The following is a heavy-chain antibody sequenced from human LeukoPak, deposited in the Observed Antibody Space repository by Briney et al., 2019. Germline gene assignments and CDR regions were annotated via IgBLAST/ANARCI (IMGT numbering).Heavy chain of an antibody. CDR1: GFTFSSYA. CDR2: IDTDGTTT. Sequence: GGSLRLSCAASGFTFSSYAMSWVRQAPGKGLVWVSRIDTDGTTTDYADSVKGRFTISRDNAKNTLYLQMNSLRADDTAVYYCARGEAGNCGGDFHVRHWGQGTLVTVSS. CDR3: ARGEAGNCGGDFHVRH. D-gene: IGHD2-21*01. J-gene: IGHJ4*02. V-gene: IGHV3-74*01.